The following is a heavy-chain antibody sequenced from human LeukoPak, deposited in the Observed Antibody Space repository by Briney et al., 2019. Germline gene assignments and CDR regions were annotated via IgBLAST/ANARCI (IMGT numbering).Heavy chain of an antibody. D-gene: IGHD2-2*03. CDR3: ARTLLLDIVVVFGGRRRTYYMDV. V-gene: IGHV1-8*02. J-gene: IGHJ6*03. Sequence: ASVKVSCKASGYTFTSYGISWVRQATGQGLEWMGWMNPNSGNTGYAQKFQGRVTMTRNTSISTAYMELSSLRSEDTAVYYCARTLLLDIVVVFGGRRRTYYMDVWGKGTTVTISS. CDR1: GYTFTSYG. CDR2: MNPNSGNT.